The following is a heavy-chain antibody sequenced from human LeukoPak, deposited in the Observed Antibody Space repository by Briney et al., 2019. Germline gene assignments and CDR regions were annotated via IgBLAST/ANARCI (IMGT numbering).Heavy chain of an antibody. CDR2: IIPIFGTA. CDR3: ATNTRRLRFGY. Sequence: ASVKVSCKASGGTFSIYAISWVRQAPGQGLEWMGGIIPIFGTAIYAQKFQGRVTMTEDTSTDTAYMELSSLRSEDTAVYYCATNTRRLRFGYWGQGTLVTVSS. D-gene: IGHD5-12*01. V-gene: IGHV1-69*06. J-gene: IGHJ4*02. CDR1: GGTFSIYA.